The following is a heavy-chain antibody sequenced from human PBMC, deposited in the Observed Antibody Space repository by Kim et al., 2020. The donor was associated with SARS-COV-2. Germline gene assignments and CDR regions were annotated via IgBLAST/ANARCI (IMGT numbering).Heavy chain of an antibody. CDR1: GGSISSSSYY. D-gene: IGHD6-19*01. J-gene: IGHJ5*02. V-gene: IGHV4-39*01. Sequence: SETLSLTCTVSGGSISSSSYYWGWIRQPPGKGLEWIGSIYYSGSTYYNPSLKSPVTISVDTSKNQFSLKPITVTAAATAVYYCARRGVAVAVGRFDPWG. CDR3: ARRGVAVAVGRFDP. CDR2: IYYSGST.